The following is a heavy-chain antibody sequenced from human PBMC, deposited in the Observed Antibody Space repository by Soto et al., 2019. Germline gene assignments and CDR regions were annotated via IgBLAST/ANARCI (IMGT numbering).Heavy chain of an antibody. V-gene: IGHV4-38-2*01. CDR1: GYSISSGYY. CDR3: ARGIVVVVAATLSNWFDP. D-gene: IGHD2-15*01. J-gene: IGHJ5*02. Sequence: SETLSLTCAVSGYSISSGYYCGWIRQPPGKGLEWIGSIYHSGSTYYNPSLKSRVTISVDTSKNQFSLKLSSVTAADTAVYYCARGIVVVVAATLSNWFDPWGQGTLVTVSS. CDR2: IYHSGST.